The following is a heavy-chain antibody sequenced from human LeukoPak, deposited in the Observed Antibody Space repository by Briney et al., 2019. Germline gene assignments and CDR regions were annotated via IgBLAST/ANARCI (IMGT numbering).Heavy chain of an antibody. CDR2: INPNSGGT. D-gene: IGHD1-1*01. V-gene: IGHV1-2*02. CDR3: ARCSTPHWIFDAFDI. J-gene: IGHJ3*02. CDR1: GYTFTGHY. Sequence: GASVKVSCKASGYTFTGHYMHWVRQAPGQGPEWMGWINPNSGGTNCAQKFQGRVTMTRDTSISTAYMELSGLRSDDTAVYYCARCSTPHWIFDAFDIWGQGTMVTVSS.